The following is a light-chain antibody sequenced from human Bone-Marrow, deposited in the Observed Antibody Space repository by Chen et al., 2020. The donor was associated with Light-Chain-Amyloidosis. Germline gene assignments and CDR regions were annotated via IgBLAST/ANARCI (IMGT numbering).Light chain of an antibody. V-gene: IGLV3-21*02. J-gene: IGLJ3*02. CDR1: NIGSTS. CDR2: DDS. Sequence: SSVLTQPSSVSVAPRQTASIACGGTNIGSTSVHWYQQTPGQAPLLVVYDDSDRPSGIPERLSGSNSGNTATLTISRVEAVDEADYYCQVWDRSSDRPVFGGGTKLTVL. CDR3: QVWDRSSDRPV.